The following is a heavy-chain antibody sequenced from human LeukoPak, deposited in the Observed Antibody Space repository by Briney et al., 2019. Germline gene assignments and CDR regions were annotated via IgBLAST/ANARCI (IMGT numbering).Heavy chain of an antibody. V-gene: IGHV4-39*07. CDR1: GGSISSSSYS. J-gene: IGHJ5*02. CDR3: ARVPVNIWENWFDP. Sequence: SETLSLTCTVSGGSISSSSYSWGWIRQPPGKGLEWIGNIYYTGSTYYNPSLKSRVTISVDTSKNQFSLKLSSVTAADTAVYYCARVPVNIWENWFDPWGQGTLVTVSS. CDR2: IYYTGST. D-gene: IGHD1-26*01.